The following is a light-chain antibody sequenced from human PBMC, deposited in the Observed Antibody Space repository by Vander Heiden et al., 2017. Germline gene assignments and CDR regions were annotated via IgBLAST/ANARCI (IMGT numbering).Light chain of an antibody. CDR1: SSNIGSNY. J-gene: IGLJ2*01. V-gene: IGLV1-47*02. CDR3: AAWDDSLSVV. Sequence: QSVLTQPPSASGTPGQRVTISCSGSSSNIGSNYVYWYQQLTGTAPKLVIYSNNQRPSGVPDRFSGSKSGTSASLAVSGLRSEDEADYYCAAWDDSLSVVFGGGTKLTVL. CDR2: SNN.